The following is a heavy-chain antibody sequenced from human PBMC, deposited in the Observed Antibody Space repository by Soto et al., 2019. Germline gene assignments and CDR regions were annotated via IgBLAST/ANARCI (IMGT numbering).Heavy chain of an antibody. CDR3: ARGVIYDYVWGSYRYVLDY. D-gene: IGHD3-16*02. J-gene: IGHJ4*02. V-gene: IGHV4-59*01. Sequence: SETLSLTCTVSGGSISSYYWSWIRQPPGKGLEWIGYIYYSGSTNYNPSLKSRVTISVDTSKNQFSLKLSSVTAADTAVYYCARGVIYDYVWGSYRYVLDYWGQGTLVTVSS. CDR2: IYYSGST. CDR1: GGSISSYY.